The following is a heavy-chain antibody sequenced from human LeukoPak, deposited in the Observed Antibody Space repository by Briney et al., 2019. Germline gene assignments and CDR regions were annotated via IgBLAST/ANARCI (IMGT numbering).Heavy chain of an antibody. CDR1: GFTFSNAW. D-gene: IGHD2-8*01. CDR2: IESKTDGGTT. J-gene: IGHJ4*02. Sequence: GGSLRLSCAASGFTFSNAWMSWVRQAPGKGLEWVGRIESKTDGGTTDYAAPVKGRFTISRDDSKNTLYLQMNSLKTEDTAVYYCTTGVSIFDYWGQGTLVTVSS. CDR3: TTGVSIFDY. V-gene: IGHV3-15*04.